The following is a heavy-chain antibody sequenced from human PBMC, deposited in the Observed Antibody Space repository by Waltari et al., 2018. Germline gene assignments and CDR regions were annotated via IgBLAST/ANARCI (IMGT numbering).Heavy chain of an antibody. CDR1: GFTFSSYA. V-gene: IGHV3-23*01. D-gene: IGHD1-26*01. Sequence: EVQLLESGGGLVQPGGSLRLSCAAYGFTFSSYAMSWVRRAPGKGLEWVSAISCSGGLTYYADSVKVRFTISRDNSKNSLYLQMNSLRAEDTAVYYCANLAWKLPVADDYWGQGTLVTVSS. J-gene: IGHJ4*02. CDR2: ISCSGGLT. CDR3: ANLAWKLPVADDY.